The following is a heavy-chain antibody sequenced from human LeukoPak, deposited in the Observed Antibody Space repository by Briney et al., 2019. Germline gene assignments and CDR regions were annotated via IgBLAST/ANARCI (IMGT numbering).Heavy chain of an antibody. Sequence: PSETLSLTCTVSGGSISSGGYYWSWIRQHPGKGLEWIGYIYYSGSTYYNPSLKSRVTISVDTSKNQFSLKLSSVTAADTAVYYCARQTGKQLWSYYFDYWGQGTLVTVSS. CDR1: GGSISSGGYY. CDR3: ARQTGKQLWSYYFDY. CDR2: IYYSGST. V-gene: IGHV4-31*03. J-gene: IGHJ4*02. D-gene: IGHD5-18*01.